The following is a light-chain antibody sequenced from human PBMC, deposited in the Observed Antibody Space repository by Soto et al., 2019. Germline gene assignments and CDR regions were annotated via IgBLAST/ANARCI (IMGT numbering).Light chain of an antibody. V-gene: IGKV1-39*01. CDR3: QQTYSRPRT. J-gene: IGKJ1*01. CDR1: QIVSKF. Sequence: DVQMTQSPSSLFASVGDRVTIACRASQIVSKFVNWYQQKPGKVPDLLIYSASTLYSGFPSRFSGSGSGTEFTLTISNLQPEDFATYYCQQTYSRPRTFAQGPQGE. CDR2: SAS.